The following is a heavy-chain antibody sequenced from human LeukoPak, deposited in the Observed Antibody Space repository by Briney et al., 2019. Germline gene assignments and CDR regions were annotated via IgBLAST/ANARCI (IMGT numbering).Heavy chain of an antibody. CDR2: INWNGGRT. CDR3: NGYCSSASCYCDMDV. CDR1: GFTFDDYE. Sequence: PGGSLRLSCVASGFTFDDYEMSWVRQAPGKGLEWVAGINWNGGRTGYADSVKGRFTISRDNAKNSLYLQMNSLRAEDTALYYCNGYCSSASCYCDMDVWSQGTTVTVSS. J-gene: IGHJ6*02. V-gene: IGHV3-20*04. D-gene: IGHD2-2*01.